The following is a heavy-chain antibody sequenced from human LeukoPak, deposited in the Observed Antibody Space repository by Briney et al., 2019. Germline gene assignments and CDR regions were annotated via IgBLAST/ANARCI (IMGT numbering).Heavy chain of an antibody. CDR2: ISPYNGNT. CDR1: GYTFTSYG. Sequence: GASVKVSCKASGYTFTSYGITWVRQAPGQGLELMGWISPYNGNTNYAQEFQGRVTLTTDTSSSTGHMELRSLRPDDTAVYYCARDYRDILTGCYDYWGQGTLVTVSS. CDR3: ARDYRDILTGCYDY. D-gene: IGHD3-9*01. J-gene: IGHJ4*02. V-gene: IGHV1-18*01.